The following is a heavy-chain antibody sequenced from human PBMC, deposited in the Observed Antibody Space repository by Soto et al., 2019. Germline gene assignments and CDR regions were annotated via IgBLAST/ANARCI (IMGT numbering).Heavy chain of an antibody. CDR3: TKDTHSPSGYFEAFDV. Sequence: DAQLVESGGGLVQPGKSLRISCVASGFTFDDHTTHWVRQAPGRGLEWVSCISWNSGIIRYADSVKGRFTISRDNAKNSLYLRMDSLRPEDTAVYYCTKDTHSPSGYFEAFDVWGQGTKVTVSS. D-gene: IGHD3-22*01. CDR2: ISWNSGII. J-gene: IGHJ3*01. CDR1: GFTFDDHT. V-gene: IGHV3-9*01.